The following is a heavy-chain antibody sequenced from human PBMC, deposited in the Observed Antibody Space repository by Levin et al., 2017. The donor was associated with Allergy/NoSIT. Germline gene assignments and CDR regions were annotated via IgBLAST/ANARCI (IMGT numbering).Heavy chain of an antibody. CDR1: GFTFNNYA. J-gene: IGHJ4*02. Sequence: PGGSLRLSCAASGFTFNNYAMSWVRQAPGKGLEWVSAIINSGVGTYYADSVKGRFTISRDNSKNTMYLQMNSLRAEDTAVDFCAKDAIRGSDQPYYFDYWGQGTLVTASS. CDR3: AKDAIRGSDQPYYFDY. V-gene: IGHV3-23*01. CDR2: IINSGVGT. D-gene: IGHD6-19*01.